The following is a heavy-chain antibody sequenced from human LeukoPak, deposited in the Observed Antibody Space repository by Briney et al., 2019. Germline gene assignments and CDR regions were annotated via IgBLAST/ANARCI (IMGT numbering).Heavy chain of an antibody. CDR3: ARALVVPAATSGTFDY. J-gene: IGHJ4*02. Sequence: GGSLRLSCAASGFTFSSYWMSWVRQAPWKGLEWVANIKQDGSEKYYVDSVKGRFTISRDNAKNSLYLQMNSLRAEDTAVYYCARALVVPAATSGTFDYWGQGTLVTVSS. V-gene: IGHV3-7*01. CDR1: GFTFSSYW. CDR2: IKQDGSEK. D-gene: IGHD2-2*01.